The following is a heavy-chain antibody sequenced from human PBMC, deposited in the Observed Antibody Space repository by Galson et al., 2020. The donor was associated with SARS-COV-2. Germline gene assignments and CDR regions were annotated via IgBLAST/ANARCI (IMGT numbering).Heavy chain of an antibody. D-gene: IGHD3-16*01. CDR3: GRQIRYVDHEVDAFDM. CDR2: VSYGGSR. V-gene: IGHV4-59*08. CDR1: GGSINNYY. Sequence: ETSETLSLTCAVSGGSINNYYWSWIRQPPGKGLEWIGYVSYGGSRNYNPPPKSRVTISADTSKNQSSLRLTSVTAADTAVYYCGRQIRYVDHEVDAFDMWGQGTIVSLSS. J-gene: IGHJ3*02.